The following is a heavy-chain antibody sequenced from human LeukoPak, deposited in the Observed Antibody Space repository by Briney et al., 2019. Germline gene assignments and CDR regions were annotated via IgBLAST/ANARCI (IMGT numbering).Heavy chain of an antibody. J-gene: IGHJ5*01. D-gene: IGHD2-8*02. V-gene: IGHV3-21*01. CDR1: GFTFSSYA. CDR2: ISSTSAYI. Sequence: GGSLRLSCAASGFTFSSYAMHWVRQAPGKGLEWVSSISSTSAYIHYADSVKGRFTISRDNVDNVVYLEMNSLGAEDTATYYCARVAVSGPTGWFDSWGQGTLIIVSS. CDR3: ARVAVSGPTGWFDS.